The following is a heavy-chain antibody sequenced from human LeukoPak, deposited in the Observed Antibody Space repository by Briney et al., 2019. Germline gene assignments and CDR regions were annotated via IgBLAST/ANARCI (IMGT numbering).Heavy chain of an antibody. Sequence: SETLSLTCTVSDGSINGYYWSWIRQPPGKGLDWIGYMYSGGTTNYSPSPKSRVTISEDTSKNQFSLKLTSVTAADTAVYYCARRSAHSSTNDAFDLWGQGTLVTVSS. CDR3: ARRSAHSSTNDAFDL. V-gene: IGHV4-59*01. CDR1: DGSINGYY. CDR2: MYSGGTT. J-gene: IGHJ3*01. D-gene: IGHD6-13*01.